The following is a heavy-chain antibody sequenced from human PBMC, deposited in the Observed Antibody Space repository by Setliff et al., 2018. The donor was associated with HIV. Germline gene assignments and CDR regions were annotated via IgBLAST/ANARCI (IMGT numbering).Heavy chain of an antibody. CDR3: ARARRAGSGPKYFQH. J-gene: IGHJ1*01. CDR1: GGSFNDYY. V-gene: IGHV4-34*01. Sequence: PSETLSLTCAVYGGSFNDYYWSWIRQPPGKGLEWIGEINHSGSTNYNPSLKSRVTMSVDKSKNQFSLRLSSVTAADTAVYYCARARRAGSGPKYFQHWGQGTLVTVSS. D-gene: IGHD2-15*01. CDR2: INHSGST.